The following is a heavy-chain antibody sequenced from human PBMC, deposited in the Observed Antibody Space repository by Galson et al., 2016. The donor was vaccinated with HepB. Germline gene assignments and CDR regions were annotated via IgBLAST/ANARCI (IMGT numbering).Heavy chain of an antibody. CDR1: GDSVTGGGHY. CDR3: ARGSQAPTSFPDR. CDR2: IHYSGRA. J-gene: IGHJ5*02. Sequence: LSLTCSVSGDSVTGGGHYWSWIRQHPGKGLEWIGYIHYSGRAYYNPSLKSRSDISLDTSNNQFSLTLSSVTAADTAVYYCARGSQAPTSFPDRWGQGTLVTVSS. V-gene: IGHV4-31*03. D-gene: IGHD2-15*01.